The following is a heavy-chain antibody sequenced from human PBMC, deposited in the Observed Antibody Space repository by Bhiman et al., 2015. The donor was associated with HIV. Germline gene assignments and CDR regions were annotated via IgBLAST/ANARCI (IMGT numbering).Heavy chain of an antibody. CDR1: GFTFSSYW. V-gene: IGHV3-7*01. D-gene: IGHD2-2*01. Sequence: EVQLVESGGGLVQPGGSLRLSCAASGFTFSSYWMSWVRQAPGKGLEWVANIKQDGSEKYYVDSVKGRFTISRDNAKNSLYLQMNSLRAEDTAVYYCARDQYCSSTSCFGGMDVWGQGTTVTVSS. CDR2: IKQDGSEK. J-gene: IGHJ6*02. CDR3: ARDQYCSSTSCFGGMDV.